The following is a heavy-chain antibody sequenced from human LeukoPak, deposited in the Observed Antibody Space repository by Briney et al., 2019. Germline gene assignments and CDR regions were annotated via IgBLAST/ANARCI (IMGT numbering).Heavy chain of an antibody. V-gene: IGHV4-59*12. D-gene: IGHD4-17*01. CDR1: GEYTSNYY. J-gene: IGHJ6*02. Sequence: SESLSLTCTVSGEYTSNYYWSWIRQAPGKGLEWIGYTFYGGDTKYNPSLKSRVTISVDSSRRQFSLRLSSVAAEATAMYYCARSGYGEYGYGLDVWGQGTTVTVSS. CDR2: TFYGGDT. CDR3: ARSGYGEYGYGLDV.